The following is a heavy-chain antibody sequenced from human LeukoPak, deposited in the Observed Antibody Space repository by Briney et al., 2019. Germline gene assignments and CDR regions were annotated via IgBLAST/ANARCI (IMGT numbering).Heavy chain of an antibody. CDR2: ISSSGSST. CDR1: GFTFSSYA. J-gene: IGHJ3*02. Sequence: GGSLRLSCVASGFTFSSYAMHWVRQAPGKGLEYVSAISSSGSSTFYAISVKGRFTISRDNSKNTMYHQMGRLRAEDMAVYYCARRPQGAYDIWGQGTMVTVSS. V-gene: IGHV3-64*01. CDR3: ARRPQGAYDI.